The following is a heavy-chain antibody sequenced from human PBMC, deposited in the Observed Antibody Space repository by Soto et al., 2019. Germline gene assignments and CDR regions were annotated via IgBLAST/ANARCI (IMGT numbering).Heavy chain of an antibody. CDR2: ISYSGST. D-gene: IGHD5-12*01. J-gene: IGHJ4*02. Sequence: QVQLQESGPGLVKPSQTLSLTCTVSGGSISSGGYYWSWIRQHPGKGLEWIGYISYSGSTYYNPSLKSRVTLSVDTSKNQFSLKLSSVTAADTAVYYCARIVATIPRSFVDYWGQGTLVTVSS. V-gene: IGHV4-31*03. CDR3: ARIVATIPRSFVDY. CDR1: GGSISSGGYY.